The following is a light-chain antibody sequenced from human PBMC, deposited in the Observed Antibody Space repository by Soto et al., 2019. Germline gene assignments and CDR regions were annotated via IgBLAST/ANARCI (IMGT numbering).Light chain of an antibody. CDR2: HAS. J-gene: IGKJ1*01. CDR1: QSISSW. Sequence: DIQMTQSPSTLSASVGDRVTITCRASQSISSWLAWYQQKPGKAPKLLIYHASSLQSGVPLRFSGSGSGTEFTLTISSLHPYDFATYYCQQYNLYPETFGQGTKVDI. V-gene: IGKV1-5*01. CDR3: QQYNLYPET.